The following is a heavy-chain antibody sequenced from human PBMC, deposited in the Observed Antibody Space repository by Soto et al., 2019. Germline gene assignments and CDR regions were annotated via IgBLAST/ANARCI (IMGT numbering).Heavy chain of an antibody. V-gene: IGHV3-23*01. J-gene: IGHJ4*02. D-gene: IGHD5-18*01. CDR2: ISGDDVTT. CDR3: ANAVRGYTYGPDY. Sequence: EVQLLESGGGLVQPGGSLRLSCAASGFTFSSYAMNWVRQAPGKGLEWVSAISGDDVTTYYADSVKGRFTISRDNSKNTLYLQMNSLRADDTAVYYCANAVRGYTYGPDYWGQGTLVTVSS. CDR1: GFTFSSYA.